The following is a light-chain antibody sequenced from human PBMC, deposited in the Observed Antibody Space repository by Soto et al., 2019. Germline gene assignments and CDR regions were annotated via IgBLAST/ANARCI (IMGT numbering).Light chain of an antibody. Sequence: ELVLTQSPGTLSLSPGERATLSCRASQSVSNNYLAWYQQKPGQAPRLLIYGASNRATGIPDRFSGSGSGTDFTLTISRLEPVDFAVYYCQQYGSSGTVGQGTKVDIK. V-gene: IGKV3-20*01. CDR2: GAS. J-gene: IGKJ1*01. CDR3: QQYGSSGT. CDR1: QSVSNNY.